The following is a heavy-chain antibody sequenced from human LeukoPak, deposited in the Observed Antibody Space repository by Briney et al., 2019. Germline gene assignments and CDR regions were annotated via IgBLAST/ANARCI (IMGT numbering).Heavy chain of an antibody. V-gene: IGHV4-34*01. D-gene: IGHD3-10*01. CDR2: INHSGST. Sequence: SETLSLTCAVYGGSFSGYYWSWIRQPPGKGLEWIGDINHSGSTNYNPSLKSRVTISVDTSKNQFSLKLSSVTAADTAVYYCARVRLHYYGSGRSPLGTNWFDPWGQGTLVTVSS. CDR3: ARVRLHYYGSGRSPLGTNWFDP. J-gene: IGHJ5*02. CDR1: GGSFSGYY.